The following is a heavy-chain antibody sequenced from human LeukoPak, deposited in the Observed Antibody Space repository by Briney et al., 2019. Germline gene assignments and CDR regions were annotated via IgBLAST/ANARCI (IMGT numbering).Heavy chain of an antibody. V-gene: IGHV3-66*02. Sequence: GGSLRLSCAASGFTVSSNYMSWVRQAPGKGLEWVSVIYSGGSTYYADSVKGRFTISRDNSKNTLYLQMNSLRAEDTAVYYCAREMATTPYYYYGMDVWGRGTTVTVSS. D-gene: IGHD5-24*01. CDR2: IYSGGST. CDR1: GFTVSSNY. CDR3: AREMATTPYYYYGMDV. J-gene: IGHJ6*02.